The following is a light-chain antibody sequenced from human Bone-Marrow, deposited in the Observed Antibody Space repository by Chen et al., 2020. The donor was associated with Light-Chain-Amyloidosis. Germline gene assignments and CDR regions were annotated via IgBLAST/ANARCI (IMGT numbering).Light chain of an antibody. V-gene: IGKV3-20*01. CDR1: QTISSNS. Sequence: IVLTQSPGPRSLSPGEGANLSCRASQTISSNSLTWYQQKFGQAPRLLIYGSSSRATGIPDRFTGSGSGTDFTLTINRLEPEDFAMYYCQQYGTSPLTFGGGTKVEIQ. J-gene: IGKJ4*01. CDR3: QQYGTSPLT. CDR2: GSS.